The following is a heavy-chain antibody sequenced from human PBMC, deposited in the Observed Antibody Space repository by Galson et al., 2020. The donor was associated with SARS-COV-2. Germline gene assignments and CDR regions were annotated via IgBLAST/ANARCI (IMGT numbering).Heavy chain of an antibody. D-gene: IGHD3-9*01. J-gene: IGHJ4*02. V-gene: IGHV3-33*01. CDR3: ARESNYDILSGFYY. CDR1: GFTFSSYG. CDR2: IWYDGSNK. Sequence: GGSLRLSCAASGFTFSSYGMHWVRQAPGKGLEWVAVIWYDGSNKYYADSVKGRFTISRDNSKNTLYLQMNSLRAEDTAVYYCARESNYDILSGFYYWGQGTLVTVSS.